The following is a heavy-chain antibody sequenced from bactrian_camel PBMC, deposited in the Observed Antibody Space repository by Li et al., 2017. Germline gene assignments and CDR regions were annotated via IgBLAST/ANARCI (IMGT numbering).Heavy chain of an antibody. CDR3: AASYRPPIATMEPYEYNY. D-gene: IGHD4*01. CDR1: GRVYNNYV. CDR2: INKGGGNP. J-gene: IGHJ4*01. V-gene: IGHV3S66*01. Sequence: VQLVESGGGSVQAGGSLRISCQASGRVYNNYVFGWFRQVPGKERQGVARINKGGGNPYYVNSARGRFTDSHDNAKNTVYLQMNNLRFEDTATYYCAASYRPPIATMEPYEYNYWGQGTQVTVS.